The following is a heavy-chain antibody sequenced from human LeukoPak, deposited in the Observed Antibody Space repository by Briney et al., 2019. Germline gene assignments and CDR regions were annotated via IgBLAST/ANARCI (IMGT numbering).Heavy chain of an antibody. CDR2: ISYDGSNK. D-gene: IGHD3-10*01. V-gene: IGHV3-30-3*01. Sequence: GGSLRLSCAASGFTFSSYAMHWVRQAPGKGLEWVAVISYDGSNKYYADSVKGRFTISRDNSKNTLYLQMNSLRAEDTAVYYCARTRYYGSGRAPFDYWGQGTLVTVSS. CDR3: ARTRYYGSGRAPFDY. CDR1: GFTFSSYA. J-gene: IGHJ4*02.